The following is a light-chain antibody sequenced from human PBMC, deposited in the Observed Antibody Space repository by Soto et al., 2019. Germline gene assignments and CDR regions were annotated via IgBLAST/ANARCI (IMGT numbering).Light chain of an antibody. V-gene: IGKV1-39*01. CDR2: AAS. CDR1: QTIGYY. CDR3: LQSYNTPRVT. Sequence: DIQMSQSPSSLSASVGDRVTITCRASQTIGYYLSWYQHKPGKAPKLLIYAASGLQSGVPSRFRGSGFGTDFTLTISSLQPEDFATYYCLQSYNTPRVTFGQGTRLEI. J-gene: IGKJ5*01.